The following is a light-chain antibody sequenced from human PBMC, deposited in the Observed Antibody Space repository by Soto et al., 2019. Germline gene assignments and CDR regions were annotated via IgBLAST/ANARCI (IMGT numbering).Light chain of an antibody. J-gene: IGKJ2*02. CDR1: QSVSSY. V-gene: IGKV3-11*01. CDR2: DAS. CDR3: QQRSNWRCT. Sequence: EIVLTQSPATLSLSPGERATLSCRASQSVSSYLAWYQQKPGQAPRLLIYDASNRATGIPARFSGSGSGTDFTLTISSLEPDDFAVYYCQQRSNWRCTFGQGTKLEIK.